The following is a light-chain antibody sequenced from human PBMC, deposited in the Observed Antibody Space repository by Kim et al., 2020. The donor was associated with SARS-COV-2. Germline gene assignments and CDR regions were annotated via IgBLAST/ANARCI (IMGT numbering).Light chain of an antibody. CDR1: NSGGKS. Sequence: PEETAIITREENNSGGKSVHWYQQKAGQSPVLVIRYDSDRPSGIPKRLSGSKSGNTATLTSSGVEDGDEADYYCQVWNSDNDDRGVFGGGTKLTVL. CDR2: YDS. J-gene: IGLJ3*02. CDR3: QVWNSDNDDRGV. V-gene: IGLV3-21*01.